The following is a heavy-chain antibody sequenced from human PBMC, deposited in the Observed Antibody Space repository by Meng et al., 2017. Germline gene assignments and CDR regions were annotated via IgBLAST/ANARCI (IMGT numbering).Heavy chain of an antibody. Sequence: GESLKISCAASGFTFSSYSMNWVRQAPGKGLEWVSSISSSSSYIYCADSVKGRFTISRDNAKNSLYLQMNSLRAEDTAVYYCARVSQQWLPILYYFDYWGQGTLVTVSS. D-gene: IGHD6-19*01. CDR1: GFTFSSYS. J-gene: IGHJ4*02. CDR2: ISSSSSYI. CDR3: ARVSQQWLPILYYFDY. V-gene: IGHV3-21*01.